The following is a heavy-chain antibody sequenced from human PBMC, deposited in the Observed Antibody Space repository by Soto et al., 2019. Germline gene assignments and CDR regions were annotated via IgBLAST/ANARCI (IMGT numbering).Heavy chain of an antibody. Sequence: GGSLRLSCAASGFTFSSYAMSWVRQAPGKGLEWVPAISGSGGSTYYADSVKGRFTISRDKSKNTLYLQMDSLRAVDTAVYYCSKGRRGSYYISDYWGQGTLVTVSS. CDR1: GFTFSSYA. V-gene: IGHV3-23*01. J-gene: IGHJ4*02. CDR2: ISGSGGST. D-gene: IGHD1-26*01. CDR3: SKGRRGSYYISDY.